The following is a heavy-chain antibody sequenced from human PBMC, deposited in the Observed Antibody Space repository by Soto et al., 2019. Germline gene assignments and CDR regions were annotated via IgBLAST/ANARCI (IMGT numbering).Heavy chain of an antibody. CDR3: ATPPEGGTPHYYYGMDV. Sequence: QVQLVQSGAEVKKPGSSVKVSCKASGGTFSSYAISWVRQAPGQGLEWMGGIIPIFGTANYAQKFQGRVTITADESTSTAYMELSSLRSEDTAVYYCATPPEGGTPHYYYGMDVWGQVTAVTVSS. J-gene: IGHJ6*02. D-gene: IGHD3-16*01. V-gene: IGHV1-69*12. CDR2: IIPIFGTA. CDR1: GGTFSSYA.